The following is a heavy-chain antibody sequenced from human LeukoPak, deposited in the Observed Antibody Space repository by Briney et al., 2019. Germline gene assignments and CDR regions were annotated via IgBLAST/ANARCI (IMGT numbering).Heavy chain of an antibody. V-gene: IGHV3-74*01. D-gene: IGHD3-10*01. J-gene: IGHJ5*02. CDR1: GFTFSSYW. CDR2: IKSDGSYT. Sequence: GGSLRLSCAASGFTFSSYWMHWVRQAPGKGLMWVSRIKSDGSYTSYADSVKGRFTISRDNAKNTLYLQMNSLRAEDTAVYYCSRDFGGAWGQGTLVTVSS. CDR3: SRDFGGA.